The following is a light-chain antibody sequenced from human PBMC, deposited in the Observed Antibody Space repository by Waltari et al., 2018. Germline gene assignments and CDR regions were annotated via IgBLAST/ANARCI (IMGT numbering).Light chain of an antibody. Sequence: EIVLTQSPGTLSLSPGERATLACRASQSVGRSLAWCQQKPGQAPRLLIYDASRRATGIPDRFSGSGSGTDFSLTISRLEPEDFAVYYCQHYVRLPATFGQGTKVEI. J-gene: IGKJ1*01. CDR2: DAS. V-gene: IGKV3-20*01. CDR1: QSVGRS. CDR3: QHYVRLPAT.